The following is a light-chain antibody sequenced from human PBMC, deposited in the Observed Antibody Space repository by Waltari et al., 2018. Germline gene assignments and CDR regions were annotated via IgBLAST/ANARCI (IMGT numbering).Light chain of an antibody. J-gene: IGKJ2*01. V-gene: IGKV1-33*01. Sequence: IQMTPSPSSLSSSVGVSVTITCQASQDISNYLNWYQQKPGKASKLLTYDASNLETGVPSRFSGSGSGTDFTFTISSLQPEDIATYYCQQYDNLPRTFGQGTKLEIK. CDR2: DAS. CDR3: QQYDNLPRT. CDR1: QDISNY.